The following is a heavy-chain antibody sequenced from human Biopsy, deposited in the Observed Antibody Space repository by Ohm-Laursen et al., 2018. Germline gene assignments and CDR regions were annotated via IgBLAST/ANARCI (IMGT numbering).Heavy chain of an antibody. Sequence: GTLSLTCTVSGASIISGGHFWNWLRQHPGKGLEWIGYIYYNGNTNYNPSLKSRVSMSVDTSKNHFSLNLTSVTAADTAVYYCARDEGLLRAFDIWGQGTLGTVSS. CDR3: ARDEGLLRAFDI. CDR2: IYYNGNT. CDR1: GASIISGGHF. D-gene: IGHD1-26*01. J-gene: IGHJ3*02. V-gene: IGHV4-61*08.